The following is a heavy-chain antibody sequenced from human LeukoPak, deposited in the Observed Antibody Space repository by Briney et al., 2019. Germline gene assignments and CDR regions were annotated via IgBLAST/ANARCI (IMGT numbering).Heavy chain of an antibody. V-gene: IGHV3-33*08. CDR1: GFTFSSYA. CDR3: ARALYGSGSYYLFDY. Sequence: GGSLRLSCAASGFTFSSYAMSWVRQAPGKGLEWVAVIWYDGSNKYYADSVKGRFTISRDNSKNTLYLQMNSLRAEDTAVYYCARALYGSGSYYLFDYWGQGTLVTVSS. D-gene: IGHD3-10*01. J-gene: IGHJ4*02. CDR2: IWYDGSNK.